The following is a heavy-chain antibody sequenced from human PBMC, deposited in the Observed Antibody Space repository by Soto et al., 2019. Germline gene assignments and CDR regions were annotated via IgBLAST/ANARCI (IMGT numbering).Heavy chain of an antibody. CDR1: GGSFSSHC. CDR2: LVPKCGAP. Sequence: QAHLVQSGAEVKKPGSSVKVSCRASGGSFSSHCLIWVRQAPGHGLEWLGGLVPKCGAPKYAHKFQDRVTITADISTTTVDMELNRLNVEDTAMDFCARLAVECTEGDWFAPLDFWGQGTPLTVSS. J-gene: IGHJ4*02. V-gene: IGHV1-69*06. CDR3: ARLAVECTEGDWFAPLDF. D-gene: IGHD3-9*01.